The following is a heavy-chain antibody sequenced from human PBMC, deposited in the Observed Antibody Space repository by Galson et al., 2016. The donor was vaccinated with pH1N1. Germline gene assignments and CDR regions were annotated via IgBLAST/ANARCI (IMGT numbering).Heavy chain of an antibody. Sequence: SVKVSCKASGYTFTIYAISWVRQAPGQGLEWMGWINVCNGNTNYAQKFQGRVTMTTDTSTTTAYMELRSLRSDDTAVYYCASRSSGQLHFDYWGQGTLVTVSS. J-gene: IGHJ4*02. CDR3: ASRSSGQLHFDY. D-gene: IGHD3-22*01. CDR1: GYTFTIYA. V-gene: IGHV1-18*01. CDR2: INVCNGNT.